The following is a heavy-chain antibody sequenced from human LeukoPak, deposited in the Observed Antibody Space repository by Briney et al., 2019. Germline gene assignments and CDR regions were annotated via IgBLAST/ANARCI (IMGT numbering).Heavy chain of an antibody. V-gene: IGHV3-7*01. CDR1: GFTFSNYW. CDR2: IKQDRSEK. D-gene: IGHD6-13*01. CDR3: ARALGYGPPDY. J-gene: IGHJ4*02. Sequence: GGSLRLSCAASGFTFSNYWMSWVRQAPGKGLEWVANIKQDRSEKYYVDSVKGRFTISRDNAKNSLYLQMNSLRAEDTAVYYCARALGYGPPDYWGQGTLVTVSS.